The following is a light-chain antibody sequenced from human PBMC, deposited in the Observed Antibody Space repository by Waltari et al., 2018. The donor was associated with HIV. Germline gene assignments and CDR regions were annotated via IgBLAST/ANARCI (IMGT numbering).Light chain of an antibody. CDR3: CSYAGNFIYV. CDR2: DVT. V-gene: IGLV2-11*01. J-gene: IGLJ1*01. Sequence: QSALTQPRPVPGSPGHSVTISCTGTSRDIGIYNYVSWYQQHTGQAPKLLISDVTRRPSGVPDRFSGSKSGNTASLTISGLQADDEADYYCCSYAGNFIYVFGTGTKVTVL. CDR1: SRDIGIYNY.